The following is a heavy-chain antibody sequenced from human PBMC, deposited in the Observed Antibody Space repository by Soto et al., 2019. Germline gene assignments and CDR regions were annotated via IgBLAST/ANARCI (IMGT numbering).Heavy chain of an antibody. D-gene: IGHD3-10*01. Sequence: SVKVSCKASGGTFSSYAISWVRQAPGQGLEWMGGIIPILGTANYAQKFQGRVTITADESTSTAYMELSSLRSEDTAVYYCARDFGDITMVRGVISTYGMDVWGQGTTVTVSS. CDR2: IIPILGTA. J-gene: IGHJ6*02. V-gene: IGHV1-69*13. CDR3: ARDFGDITMVRGVISTYGMDV. CDR1: GGTFSSYA.